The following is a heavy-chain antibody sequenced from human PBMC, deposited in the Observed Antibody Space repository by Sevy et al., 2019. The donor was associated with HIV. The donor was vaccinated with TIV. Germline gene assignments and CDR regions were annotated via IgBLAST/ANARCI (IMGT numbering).Heavy chain of an antibody. CDR2: IYYSGSP. CDR1: GGSISSSNYY. J-gene: IGHJ5*02. CDR3: AGMEVGGYDLLTGRSTGWFDP. V-gene: IGHV4-39*01. D-gene: IGHD3-9*01. Sequence: SETLSLTCTVSGGSISSSNYYWGWIRQPPGMGLEWIGSIYYSGSPYYNPSLKSRVTISVDTSKNQFFLNLSSVTAPDTAVYYCAGMEVGGYDLLTGRSTGWFDPWGQGTLVTVSS.